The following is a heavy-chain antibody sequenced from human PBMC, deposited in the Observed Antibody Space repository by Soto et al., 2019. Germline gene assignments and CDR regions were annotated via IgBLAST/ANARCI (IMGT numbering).Heavy chain of an antibody. D-gene: IGHD6-19*01. CDR3: ARSGYSSGWYPPDYYYYMDV. Sequence: PGGSLRLSCAASGFTFSSYWMHWVRQAPGKGLVWVSRINSDGSSTSYADSVKGRFTISRDNAKNTLYLQMNSLRAEDTAVYYCARSGYSSGWYPPDYYYYMDVWGKGTTVTVSS. V-gene: IGHV3-74*01. CDR2: INSDGSST. J-gene: IGHJ6*03. CDR1: GFTFSSYW.